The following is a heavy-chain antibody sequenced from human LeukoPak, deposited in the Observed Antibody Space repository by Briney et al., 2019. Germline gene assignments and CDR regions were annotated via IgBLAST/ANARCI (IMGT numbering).Heavy chain of an antibody. D-gene: IGHD3-10*01. CDR1: GYTLTELS. Sequence: ASVTVSCKVSGYTLTELSMHWVRQAPGKGLEWMGGFDPEDGETIYAQKFQGRVTMTEDTSTDTAYMELSSLRSEDTAVYYCATIAGITMVRGVITHNWFDPWGQGTLVTVSS. CDR2: FDPEDGET. J-gene: IGHJ5*02. CDR3: ATIAGITMVRGVITHNWFDP. V-gene: IGHV1-24*01.